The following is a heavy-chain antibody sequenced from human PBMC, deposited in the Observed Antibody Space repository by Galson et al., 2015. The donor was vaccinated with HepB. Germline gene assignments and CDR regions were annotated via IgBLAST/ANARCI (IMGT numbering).Heavy chain of an antibody. Sequence: SLRLSCAASGFTFSSYGMHWVRQAPGKGLEWVAVIWYDGSNKYYADSVKGRFTISRDNSKNTLYLQMNSLRAEDTAVYYCARENIVVVPAATFAWFDPWGQGTLVTVSS. D-gene: IGHD2-2*01. CDR3: ARENIVVVPAATFAWFDP. V-gene: IGHV3-33*01. CDR1: GFTFSSYG. CDR2: IWYDGSNK. J-gene: IGHJ5*02.